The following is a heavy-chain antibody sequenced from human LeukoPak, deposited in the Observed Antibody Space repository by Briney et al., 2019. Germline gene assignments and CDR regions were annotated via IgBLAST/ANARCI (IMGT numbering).Heavy chain of an antibody. CDR3: AKWKYSNSGIDDY. CDR1: GFTFSSYA. CDR2: ISASGGST. D-gene: IGHD6-6*01. Sequence: PGGSLRLSCAASGFTFSSYAMSWVRQAPGKGLEWVSAISASGGSTYYADSVKGRFTISRDNSKNTLYLQMNSLRAEDTAVYYCAKWKYSNSGIDDYWGQGTLVTVSS. V-gene: IGHV3-23*01. J-gene: IGHJ4*02.